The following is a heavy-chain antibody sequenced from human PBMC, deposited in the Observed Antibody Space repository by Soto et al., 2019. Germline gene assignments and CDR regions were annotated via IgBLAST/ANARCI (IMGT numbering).Heavy chain of an antibody. J-gene: IGHJ6*02. Sequence: GASVKVSCKASGGTFSSYAISWVRQAPGQGLEWMGGIIPIFGTANYAQKFQGRVTITADKSTSTAYMELSSLRSEDTAVYYCARDRYNWNDGVAYYYGMDVWGQGTTVTVSS. D-gene: IGHD1-20*01. CDR2: IIPIFGTA. CDR1: GGTFSSYA. V-gene: IGHV1-69*06. CDR3: ARDRYNWNDGVAYYYGMDV.